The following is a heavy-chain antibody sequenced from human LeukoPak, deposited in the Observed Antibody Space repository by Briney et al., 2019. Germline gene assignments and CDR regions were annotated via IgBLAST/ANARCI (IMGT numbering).Heavy chain of an antibody. CDR1: GYTFTSYY. CDR3: ARVRSKYYYGSGSSDAFDI. V-gene: IGHV1-46*01. Sequence: ASVKVSCKASGYTFTSYYMHWVRQAPGQGLEWMGLINPSGGSTSYAQKFQGRVTMTRDTSTSTVYMELSSLRSEDTAVYYCARVRSKYYYGSGSSDAFDIWGQGTMVTVSS. D-gene: IGHD3-10*01. CDR2: INPSGGST. J-gene: IGHJ3*02.